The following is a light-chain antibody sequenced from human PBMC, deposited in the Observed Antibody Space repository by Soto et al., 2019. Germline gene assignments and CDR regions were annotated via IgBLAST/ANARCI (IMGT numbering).Light chain of an antibody. CDR2: DDN. CDR1: SSNIGGNS. V-gene: IGLV1-51*01. CDR3: GSWYSSLSADV. Sequence: QSVLTKPPAVSAAPGQKVTISCSGSSSNIGGNSVSRYQQLPGSAPKLLIYDDNKRPPAIPDPFSGSNSGTSATLGITGFQTGDEADYYCGSWYSSLSADVFGTGTKVTVL. J-gene: IGLJ1*01.